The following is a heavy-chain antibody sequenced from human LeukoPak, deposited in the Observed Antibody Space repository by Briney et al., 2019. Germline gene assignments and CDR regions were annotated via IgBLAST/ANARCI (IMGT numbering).Heavy chain of an antibody. CDR3: ASRRGYCSSTSCHGAFDI. J-gene: IGHJ3*02. D-gene: IGHD2-2*01. V-gene: IGHV4-59*08. CDR1: GGSISSYY. CDR2: IYYSGST. Sequence: SETLSLTCTVSGGSISSYYWSWIRQPPGKGLEWIGYIYYSGSTNYDPSLKSRVTISVDTSKNQFSLKLSSVTAADTAVYYCASRRGYCSSTSCHGAFDIWGQGTMVTVSS.